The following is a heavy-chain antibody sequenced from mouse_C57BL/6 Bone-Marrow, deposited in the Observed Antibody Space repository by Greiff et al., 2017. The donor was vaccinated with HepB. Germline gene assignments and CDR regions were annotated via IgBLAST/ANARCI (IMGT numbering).Heavy chain of an antibody. J-gene: IGHJ4*01. Sequence: QVQLQESGPGLVAPSQSLSITCTVSGFSLTSYGVDWVRQSPGKGLEWLGVIWGVGSTNYNSALKSRLSISKDNSKSQVFLKMNSLQTDDTAMYYCARDYSKDAMDYWGQGTSVTVSS. CDR3: ARDYSKDAMDY. CDR2: IWGVGST. CDR1: GFSLTSYG. V-gene: IGHV2-6*01. D-gene: IGHD2-5*01.